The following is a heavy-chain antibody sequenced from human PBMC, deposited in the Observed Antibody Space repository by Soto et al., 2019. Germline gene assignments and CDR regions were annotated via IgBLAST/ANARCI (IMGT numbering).Heavy chain of an antibody. CDR1: GFTFSSYE. CDR3: ARGGYDFWSGYLEFDY. J-gene: IGHJ4*02. CDR2: ISSIGSTI. Sequence: GALRVSCAASGFTFSSYEMNWVRQAPGKGLEWVSYISSIGSTIYYADSVKGRFTISRDNAKNSLYLQMNSLRAEDTAVYYCARGGYDFWSGYLEFDYWGQGTLVTVSS. D-gene: IGHD3-3*01. V-gene: IGHV3-48*03.